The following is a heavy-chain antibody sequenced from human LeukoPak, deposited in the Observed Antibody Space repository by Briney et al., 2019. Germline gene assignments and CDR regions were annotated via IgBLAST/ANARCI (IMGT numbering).Heavy chain of an antibody. D-gene: IGHD6-13*01. CDR3: AKNRADSSSWHFDY. CDR1: GFTLRNYD. Sequence: PGGSLRLSCAASGFTLRNYDINWVRQAPGKGLEWVSVIRGSSGSTYYADSVKGRFTISRDDSKNTLYLQMNSLRAEDTAVYYCAKNRADSSSWHFDYWGQGTLVTVSS. V-gene: IGHV3-23*01. CDR2: IRGSSGST. J-gene: IGHJ4*02.